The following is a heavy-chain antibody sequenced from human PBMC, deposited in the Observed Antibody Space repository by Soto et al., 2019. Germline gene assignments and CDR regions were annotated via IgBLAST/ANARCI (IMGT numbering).Heavy chain of an antibody. J-gene: IGHJ4*02. CDR2: IIPVFGTT. Sequence: QVQLVQSGPEVKEPGSSVKVSCKASGGLFSSYAISWVRQAPGQGLEWLGGIIPVFGTTNYAEKFQGRVTITADESTNTAYMELSSLRSGDTAIYYCARGGSHYVWFNEFWGQGTLVTVSS. V-gene: IGHV1-69*01. CDR3: ARGGSHYVWFNEF. CDR1: GGLFSSYA. D-gene: IGHD3-9*01.